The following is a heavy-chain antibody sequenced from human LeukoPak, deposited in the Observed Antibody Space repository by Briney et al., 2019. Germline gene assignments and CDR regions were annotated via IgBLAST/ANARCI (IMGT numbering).Heavy chain of an antibody. CDR1: GYTLTDYY. J-gene: IGHJ4*02. CDR2: NNPNTGVT. CDR3: ARFEGYSSSSWYAFDY. V-gene: IGHV1-2*02. D-gene: IGHD6-13*01. Sequence: ASVKVSCKASGYTLTDYYLHWVRQAPAKGLEWMGWNNPNTGVTHYAPKFQGRVTMAINTSINSAYMELRSLRSDDTAVYYCARFEGYSSSSWYAFDYWGQGTLVTVSS.